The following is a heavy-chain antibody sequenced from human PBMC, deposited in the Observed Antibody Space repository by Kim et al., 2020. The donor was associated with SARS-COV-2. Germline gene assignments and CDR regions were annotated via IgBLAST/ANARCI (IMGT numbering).Heavy chain of an antibody. J-gene: IGHJ4*02. CDR3: AREVPGIAVAGIPPHFDY. D-gene: IGHD6-19*01. V-gene: IGHV4-61*02. Sequence: SETLSLTCTVSGGSISSGSYYWSWIRQPAGKGLEWIGRIYTSGSTNYNPSLKSRVTISVDTSKNQFSLKLSSVTAADTAVYYCAREVPGIAVAGIPPHFDYWGQGTLVTVSS. CDR1: GGSISSGSYY. CDR2: IYTSGST.